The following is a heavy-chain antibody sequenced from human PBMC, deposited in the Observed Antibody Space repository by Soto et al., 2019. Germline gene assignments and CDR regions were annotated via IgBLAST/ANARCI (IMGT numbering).Heavy chain of an antibody. Sequence: EVQLLESGGVLVQPGGSLRLSCAASGFTFSSYAISWVRQAPGKGLEWVSGISGSGGSTYYADSVKGRFTFSRDNSKSRLYLQMHSLRAEDTAVYYCARRNWNYGAFDIWGQGRMVTVSS. J-gene: IGHJ3*02. V-gene: IGHV3-23*01. CDR2: ISGSGGST. CDR3: ARRNWNYGAFDI. CDR1: GFTFSSYA. D-gene: IGHD1-7*01.